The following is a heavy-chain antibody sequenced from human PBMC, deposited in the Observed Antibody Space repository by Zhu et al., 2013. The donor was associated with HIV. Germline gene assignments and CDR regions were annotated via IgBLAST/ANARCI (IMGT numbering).Heavy chain of an antibody. J-gene: IGHJ4*02. CDR2: MNPDSGDT. Sequence: QVQLVQSGAEVKKPGSSVKVSCKASGGTFSSYAISWVRQAPGQGLEWMGWMNPDSGDTGYAQNFQGRVTMTRNTSISTAYMELNNLRSDDTAVYFCTRAPFVIFGGVVGGWGQGNPGSPSPQ. CDR1: GGTFSSYA. V-gene: IGHV1-8*02. D-gene: IGHD3-16*02. CDR3: TRAPFVIFGGVVGG.